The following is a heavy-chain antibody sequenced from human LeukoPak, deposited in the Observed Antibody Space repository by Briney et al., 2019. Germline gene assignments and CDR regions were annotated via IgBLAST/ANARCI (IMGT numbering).Heavy chain of an antibody. CDR3: ARGTGSGTYTAYYFDY. V-gene: IGHV5-51*01. D-gene: IGHD3-10*01. Sequence: GESLKISCKGSGYSFTSYWIGWVRQMPGKGLEWMGIIYPGDSDTRYGPSFQGQVTISADKSINTAYLQWSSLKASDTAMYYCARGTGSGTYTAYYFDYWGQGTLVTVSS. CDR2: IYPGDSDT. CDR1: GYSFTSYW. J-gene: IGHJ4*02.